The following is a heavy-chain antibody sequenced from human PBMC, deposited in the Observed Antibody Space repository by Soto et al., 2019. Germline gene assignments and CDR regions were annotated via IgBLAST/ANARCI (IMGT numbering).Heavy chain of an antibody. J-gene: IGHJ5*02. Sequence: PSETLSLTCAVYGGSFSGYYWSWIRQPPGKGLEWIGEINHSGSTNYNPSLKSRVTISVDTSKNQFSLKLSSVTAADTAVYYCARGLKYCTNGVCYPRRFDPWGQGTLVTVSS. V-gene: IGHV4-34*01. D-gene: IGHD2-8*01. CDR2: INHSGST. CDR3: ARGLKYCTNGVCYPRRFDP. CDR1: GGSFSGYY.